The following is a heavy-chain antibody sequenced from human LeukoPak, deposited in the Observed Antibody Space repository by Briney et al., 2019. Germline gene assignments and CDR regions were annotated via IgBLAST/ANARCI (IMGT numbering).Heavy chain of an antibody. CDR2: IYYSGST. Sequence: SETLSLTCTVSGGSTSSSSYYWGWIRQPPGKGLEWIGSIYYSGSTYYNPSLKSRVTVSVDTSKNQFSLKLSSVTAADTAVYYCARAPWDIVVVPAAIHDAFDIWGQGTMVTVSS. V-gene: IGHV4-39*07. CDR1: GGSTSSSSYY. CDR3: ARAPWDIVVVPAAIHDAFDI. J-gene: IGHJ3*02. D-gene: IGHD2-2*01.